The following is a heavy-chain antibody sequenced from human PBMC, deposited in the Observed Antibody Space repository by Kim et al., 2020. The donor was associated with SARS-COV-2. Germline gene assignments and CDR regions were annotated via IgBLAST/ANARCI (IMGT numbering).Heavy chain of an antibody. CDR2: IKEDGSEK. Sequence: GGSLRLSCAASGFTFSDYWMSWVRQTPGKGLEWVADIKEDGSEKEYVDSVKGRFTISRDNAKNTLYLQMNSLRAEDTAVYYCTITMVRGPLNFYYYGVDVWGHGATVTVSS. J-gene: IGHJ6*02. CDR1: GFTFSDYW. CDR3: TITMVRGPLNFYYYGVDV. D-gene: IGHD3-10*01. V-gene: IGHV3-7*03.